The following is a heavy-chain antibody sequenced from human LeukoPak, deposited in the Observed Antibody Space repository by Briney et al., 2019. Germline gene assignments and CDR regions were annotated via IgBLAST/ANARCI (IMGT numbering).Heavy chain of an antibody. Sequence: ASVKVSCTASGYTFTSYDINWVRQATGQGLEWMGWMNPNGGNTGYAHKFQGGVTMTRNTSISTAYMELSSLRSEDTAVYYCARAPEDTAMVTDYWGQGTLVTVSS. D-gene: IGHD5-18*01. CDR1: GYTFTSYD. CDR2: MNPNGGNT. J-gene: IGHJ4*02. CDR3: ARAPEDTAMVTDY. V-gene: IGHV1-8*01.